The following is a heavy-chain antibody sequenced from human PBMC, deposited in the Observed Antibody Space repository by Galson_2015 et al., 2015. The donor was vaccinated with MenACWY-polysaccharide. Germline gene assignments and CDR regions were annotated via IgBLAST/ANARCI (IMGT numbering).Heavy chain of an antibody. D-gene: IGHD3-10*01. CDR3: AKGWTTRSWFGHLVDP. CDR1: GFSFSSYA. CDR2: ISHDGNEK. V-gene: IGHV3-30*18. J-gene: IGHJ5*02. Sequence: SLRLSCAVSGFSFSSYAMHWVRQTPGKGLEWVTVISHDGNEKNYAESARGRFTISRDNSENRLYLQMDSLRVEDTAVYCCAKGWTTRSWFGHLVDPRGQGTLVGLSS.